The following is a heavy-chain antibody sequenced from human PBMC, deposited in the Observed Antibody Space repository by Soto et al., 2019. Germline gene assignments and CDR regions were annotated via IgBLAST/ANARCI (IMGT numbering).Heavy chain of an antibody. Sequence: GGSLRLSCAASGIIFNGFGMHWVRQAPGKGLEWVAAISGSGSSTYYADSVKGRFTISRDNSKNTLYLQMNSLRAEDTAVYYCAKDRSSSWPSDFDYWGQGTLVTVSS. CDR1: GIIFNGFG. CDR2: ISGSGSST. V-gene: IGHV3-23*01. J-gene: IGHJ4*02. CDR3: AKDRSSSWPSDFDY. D-gene: IGHD6-13*01.